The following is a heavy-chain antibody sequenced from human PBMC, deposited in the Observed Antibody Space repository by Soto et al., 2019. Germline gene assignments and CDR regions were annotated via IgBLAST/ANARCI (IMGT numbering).Heavy chain of an antibody. D-gene: IGHD2-15*01. CDR3: ARGRLISLYYFDY. J-gene: IGHJ4*02. Sequence: EVQLVESGGGLVQPGGSLSLSCAASGFTFSNYDMHWVRQVTGKGLEWVSTLGTAGDTYYPGSVKGRFTISRENAKNSLYRQMNSLRAEDTAVYDCARGRLISLYYFDYWGQGTLVTVSS. V-gene: IGHV3-13*01. CDR2: LGTAGDT. CDR1: GFTFSNYD.